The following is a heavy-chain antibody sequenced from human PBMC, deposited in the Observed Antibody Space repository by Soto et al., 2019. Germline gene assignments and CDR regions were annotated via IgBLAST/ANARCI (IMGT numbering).Heavy chain of an antibody. CDR2: ISGSGGST. CDR3: AKASEQWLVRGYFDY. D-gene: IGHD6-19*01. CDR1: GFTFSSYA. Sequence: GGSLRLSCAASGFTFSSYAMSWVRQAPGKGLEWVSAISGSGGSTYYADSVKGRFTISRDNSKNTLYLQMNSLRAEDTAVYYCAKASEQWLVRGYFDYWGQGTLVTAPQ. J-gene: IGHJ4*02. V-gene: IGHV3-23*01.